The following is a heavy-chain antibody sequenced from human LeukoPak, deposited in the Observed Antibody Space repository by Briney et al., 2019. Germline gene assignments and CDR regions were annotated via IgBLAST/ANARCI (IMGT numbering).Heavy chain of an antibody. J-gene: IGHJ4*02. CDR3: ARGTDYYDSSGHTWGYFDY. CDR1: GFTVSSNY. Sequence: PGGSLRLSCAASGFTVSSNYMSWVRQAPGKGLEWVSVIYSGGSTYYADSVKGRFTISRDNSKNTLYLQMNSLRADDTAVYYCARGTDYYDSSGHTWGYFDYWGQGTLVTVSS. CDR2: IYSGGST. V-gene: IGHV3-53*01. D-gene: IGHD3-22*01.